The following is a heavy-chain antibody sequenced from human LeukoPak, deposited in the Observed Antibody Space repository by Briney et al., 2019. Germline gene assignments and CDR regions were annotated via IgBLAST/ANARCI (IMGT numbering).Heavy chain of an antibody. V-gene: IGHV3-73*01. D-gene: IGHD2-21*01. J-gene: IGHJ4*02. CDR3: TRYGDYPFDY. Sequence: GGSLRLSCAASGFTFSDSGMHWVRQASGKGLEWAGRIRSKANSYATAYAASVKGRFTISRDDSKNTAYLQMNSPKTEDTAVYYCTRYGDYPFDYWGQGTLVTVSS. CDR2: IRSKANSYAT. CDR1: GFTFSDSG.